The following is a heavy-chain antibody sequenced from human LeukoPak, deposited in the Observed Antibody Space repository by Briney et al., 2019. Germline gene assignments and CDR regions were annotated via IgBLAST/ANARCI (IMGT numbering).Heavy chain of an antibody. CDR1: GGTFSSYA. D-gene: IGHD5-12*01. CDR2: IIPIFGTA. J-gene: IGHJ4*02. Sequence: SVKVSCKASGGTFSSYAISWVRQAPGQGLEWMGGIIPIFGTANYAQKFQGRVTITADESTSTAYMELSSLRSEDTAVYYCARDQGVYSEYSGYDFFDYWGQGALVTVSS. CDR3: ARDQGVYSEYSGYDFFDY. V-gene: IGHV1-69*13.